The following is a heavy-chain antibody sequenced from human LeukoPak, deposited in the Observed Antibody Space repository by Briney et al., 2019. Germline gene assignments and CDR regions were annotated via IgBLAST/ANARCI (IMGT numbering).Heavy chain of an antibody. J-gene: IGHJ4*02. Sequence: GGSLRLSCAASGFTVNSNYMTWVRQAPGKGLEWLSVKYSGGSTYYAASVEGRFTISRDNSKNTVYLQMNSLRAEDTAVYFCARGGPGVFAYWGQGTLVTVSS. D-gene: IGHD3-10*01. V-gene: IGHV3-53*01. CDR1: GFTVNSNY. CDR2: KYSGGST. CDR3: ARGGPGVFAY.